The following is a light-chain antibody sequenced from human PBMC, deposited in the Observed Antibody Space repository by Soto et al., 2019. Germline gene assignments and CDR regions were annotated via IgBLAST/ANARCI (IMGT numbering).Light chain of an antibody. CDR1: QSVSNNY. Sequence: EVVLTQSPGTLSLSPGERATLSCRASQSVSNNYFAWYQQKPGQAPRLLIFGSSDRATGIPDRFSGSRSGTAFTLTTCRLEPEDFAVYYCQQYGSSPPYTFVQGTKLEIK. CDR2: GSS. J-gene: IGKJ2*01. CDR3: QQYGSSPPYT. V-gene: IGKV3-20*01.